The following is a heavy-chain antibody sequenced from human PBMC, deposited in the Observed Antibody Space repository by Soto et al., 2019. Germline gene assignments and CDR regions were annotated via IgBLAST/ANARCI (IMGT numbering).Heavy chain of an antibody. CDR3: AREVMEVPAATYLDY. Sequence: SVKVSCKASGGTFSSYAISWVRQAPGQGLEWMGGIIPIFGTANYAQKFQGRVTITADESTSTAYMELSSLRSEDTAVYYCAREVMEVPAATYLDYWGQGTLVTVSS. D-gene: IGHD2-2*01. CDR1: GGTFSSYA. J-gene: IGHJ4*02. V-gene: IGHV1-69*13. CDR2: IIPIFGTA.